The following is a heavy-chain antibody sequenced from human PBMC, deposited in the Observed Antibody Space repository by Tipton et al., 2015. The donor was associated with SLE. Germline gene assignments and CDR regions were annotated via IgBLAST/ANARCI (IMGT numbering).Heavy chain of an antibody. CDR3: ARGPMGILDY. CDR1: GGSFSGYY. CDR2: INHSGST. Sequence: TLSLTCAVYGGSFSGYYWSWIRQPPGKGLEWIGEINHSGSTNYNPSLKSRVTISVDTSKNQFSLKLSSVIAADTAVYYCARGPMGILDYWGQGTLVIVSS. D-gene: IGHD7-27*01. V-gene: IGHV4-34*01. J-gene: IGHJ4*02.